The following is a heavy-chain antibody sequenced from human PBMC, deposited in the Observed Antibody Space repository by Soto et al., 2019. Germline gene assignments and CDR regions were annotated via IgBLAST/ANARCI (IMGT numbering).Heavy chain of an antibody. CDR2: VFYSGSD. D-gene: IGHD5-18*01. J-gene: IGHJ4*02. V-gene: IGHV4-61*01. CDR3: ARGRGYGYGIDY. Sequence: QVQLQESGPGLVKPSETLSLTCTVSGASVSSGNHYWSWIRQPPGKELEFIAYVFYSGSDNYNPSLKSRVTTSIDTSKPQFSLNLRSVTAADTAVYYCARGRGYGYGIDYWGQGTLVTVSS. CDR1: GASVSSGNHY.